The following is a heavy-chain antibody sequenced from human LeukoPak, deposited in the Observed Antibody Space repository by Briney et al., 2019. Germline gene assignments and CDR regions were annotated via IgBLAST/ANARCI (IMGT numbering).Heavy chain of an antibody. D-gene: IGHD1-26*01. Sequence: GGSLRLSCAASGFTFSSYWMSWVRQAPGKGLEWVPNIKQDGSEKYYVDSVKGRFTISRDNAKNSLYLQMNSLRAEDTAVYYCARDPIEKWELLLYFDYWGQGTLVTVSS. V-gene: IGHV3-7*01. CDR1: GFTFSSYW. J-gene: IGHJ4*02. CDR3: ARDPIEKWELLLYFDY. CDR2: IKQDGSEK.